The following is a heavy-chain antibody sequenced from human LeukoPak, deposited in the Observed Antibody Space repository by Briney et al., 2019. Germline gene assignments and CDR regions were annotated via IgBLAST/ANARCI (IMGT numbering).Heavy chain of an antibody. CDR3: ARPSRSTGPTF. D-gene: IGHD2-2*01. J-gene: IGHJ4*02. Sequence: GGSLRLSCAASGFIFSNYSMNWVRQAPGKGLEWVSWISSTSNTIYYADSVKGRFTISRDNAKNSLDLQMNSLRDEDTAVYYCARPSRSTGPTFWGQGALVTVSS. CDR2: ISSTSNTI. V-gene: IGHV3-48*02. CDR1: GFIFSNYS.